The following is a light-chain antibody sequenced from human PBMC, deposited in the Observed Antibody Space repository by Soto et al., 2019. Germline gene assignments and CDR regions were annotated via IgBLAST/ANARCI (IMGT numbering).Light chain of an antibody. V-gene: IGLV2-14*01. CDR3: SSYTSSSSVV. J-gene: IGLJ2*01. Sequence: QSALTQPASVSGSPGQSITISCTGASSDVGGYNYVSWYQQHPGKAPKLMIYEVSNRPSGVSNRFSGSKSGNTASLTISGLQAEDEADYYWSSYTSSSSVVFGGGTKLT. CDR2: EVS. CDR1: SSDVGGYNY.